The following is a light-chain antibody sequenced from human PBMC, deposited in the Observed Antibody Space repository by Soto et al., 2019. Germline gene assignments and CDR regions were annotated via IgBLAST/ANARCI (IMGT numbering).Light chain of an antibody. CDR3: QSYGSTYIVV. CDR1: SGSIASNY. Sequence: NFMLTQPHSVSESPGKTVSISCTRGSGSIASNYVQWYQQRPGSAPTIVIYEDNQRPSGVADRFSGSTDSSSNSASLPISGLKTEDEDEYYCQSYGSTYIVVFGGGTKLTVL. V-gene: IGLV6-57*03. J-gene: IGLJ2*01. CDR2: EDN.